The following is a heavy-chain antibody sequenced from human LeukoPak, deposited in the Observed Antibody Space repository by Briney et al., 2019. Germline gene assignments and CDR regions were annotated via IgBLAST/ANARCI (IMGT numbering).Heavy chain of an antibody. CDR1: GFTFSSFW. V-gene: IGHV3-7*04. CDR2: IKYDESER. CDR3: TRVTTNGYFEY. Sequence: GGSLRLSCAASGFTFSSFWMVWVRQAPGKGLEWVASIKYDESERHHVDSVEGRFTISRDNAKNSLHLQMNSLRAEDTAVYFCTRVTTNGYFEYWGQGTLVTVSS. J-gene: IGHJ4*02. D-gene: IGHD1-1*01.